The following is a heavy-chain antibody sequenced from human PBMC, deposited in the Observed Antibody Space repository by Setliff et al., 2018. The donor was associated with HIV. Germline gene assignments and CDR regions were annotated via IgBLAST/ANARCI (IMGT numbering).Heavy chain of an antibody. CDR2: IYSSGST. CDR1: GDSISSSSYY. J-gene: IGHJ6*02. Sequence: SETLSLTCTVSGDSISSSSYYWGWIRQPPGKGLEWIGSIYSSGSTYYNPSLKSRVTISVDTSKNQFSLKLSSVTAADTAVYYCARDGVVPKYYGMDVWGQGTTVTVSS. V-gene: IGHV4-39*07. CDR3: ARDGVVPKYYGMDV. D-gene: IGHD2-2*01.